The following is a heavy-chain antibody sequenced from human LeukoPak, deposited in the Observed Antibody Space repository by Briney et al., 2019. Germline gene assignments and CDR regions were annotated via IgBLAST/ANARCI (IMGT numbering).Heavy chain of an antibody. CDR1: GGSISSGDYY. CDR2: IYYSGST. J-gene: IGHJ5*02. D-gene: IGHD2-2*01. CDR3: ARGAPYCSSTSCHPVPWGFDP. Sequence: PSETVSLTCTDSGGSISSGDYYWSWIRQPPGKGLEWIGYIYYSGSTYYNPSLKSRVTISVDTSKNQFSLKLSSVTAADTAVYYCARGAPYCSSTSCHPVPWGFDPWGQGTLVTVSS. V-gene: IGHV4-30-4*01.